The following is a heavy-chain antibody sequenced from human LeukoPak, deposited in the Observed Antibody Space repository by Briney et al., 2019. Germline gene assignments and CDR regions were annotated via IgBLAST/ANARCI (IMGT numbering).Heavy chain of an antibody. CDR3: ARDPYSSSLDY. J-gene: IGHJ4*02. D-gene: IGHD6-6*01. CDR2: ISNSSSTI. CDR1: GFTFSSYS. V-gene: IGHV3-48*04. Sequence: SGGSLRLSCAASGFTFSSYSMNWVRQAPGKGLEWVSYISNSSSTIYYADSVKGRFTISRDNAKNSLYLQMNSLRAEDTAVYYCARDPYSSSLDYWGQGTLVTVSS.